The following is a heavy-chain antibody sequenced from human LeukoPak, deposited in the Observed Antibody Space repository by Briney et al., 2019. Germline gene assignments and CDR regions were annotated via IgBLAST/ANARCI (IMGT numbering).Heavy chain of an antibody. D-gene: IGHD6-19*01. CDR1: GYTFTGYY. J-gene: IGHJ4*02. CDR2: INPNSGGT. V-gene: IGHV1-2*06. Sequence: GASVKVSCKASGYTFTGYYMHWVRQAPGQGLEWMGRINPNSGGTNYAQKFQGRVTMTRDTSISTAYMELSRLRSDDTAVYYCAREDNLGSGSSPNDYWGQGTLVTVSS. CDR3: AREDNLGSGSSPNDY.